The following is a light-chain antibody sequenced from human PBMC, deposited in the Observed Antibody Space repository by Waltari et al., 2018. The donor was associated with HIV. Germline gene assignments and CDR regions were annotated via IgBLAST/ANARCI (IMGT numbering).Light chain of an antibody. J-gene: IGLJ2*01. V-gene: IGLV10-54*04. CDR1: SDNVGNQG. Sequence: QAGLTQPPSVSKGLRQTATLTCTGNSDNVGNQGATWLQQHQGHPPKLLFYGNNNRRSGISGRFSASRSGNTASLTITGLQPEDEADYFCSAWDRSLSAVVFGGGTTLIVL. CDR3: SAWDRSLSAVV. CDR2: GNN.